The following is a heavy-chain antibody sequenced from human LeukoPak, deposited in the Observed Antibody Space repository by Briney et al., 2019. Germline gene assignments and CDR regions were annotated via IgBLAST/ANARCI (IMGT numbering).Heavy chain of an antibody. CDR1: GGTFSSYA. J-gene: IGHJ6*02. Sequence: SVKVSCKASGGTFSSYAISWVRQAPGQGLEWMGRIIPILGIANYAQNFQGRVMITADKSTSTAYMELSSLRSEDTAMYYCARDMNYGMDVWGQGTTVTVSS. V-gene: IGHV1-69*04. CDR2: IIPILGIA. CDR3: ARDMNYGMDV. D-gene: IGHD3-16*01.